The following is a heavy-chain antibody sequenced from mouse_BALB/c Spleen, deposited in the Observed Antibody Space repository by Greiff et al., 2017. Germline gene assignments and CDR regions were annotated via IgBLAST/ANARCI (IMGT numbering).Heavy chain of an antibody. CDR3: TRCNYGYDAYAMDY. CDR1: GYTFTSYW. V-gene: IGHV1-69*02. CDR2: IYPSDSYT. D-gene: IGHD2-2*01. J-gene: IGHJ4*01. Sequence: QVQLQQPGAELVRPGASVKLSCKASGYTFTSYWINWVKQRPGQGLEWIGNIYPSDSYTNYNQKFKDKATLTVDKSSSTAYMQLSSPTSEDSAVYYCTRCNYGYDAYAMDYWGQGTSVTVSS.